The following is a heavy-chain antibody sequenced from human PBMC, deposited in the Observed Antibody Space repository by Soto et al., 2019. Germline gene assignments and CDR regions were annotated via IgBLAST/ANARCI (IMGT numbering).Heavy chain of an antibody. CDR2: IYYSGST. CDR1: GGSISSYY. CDR3: ARDRYYYDSSGYYSNWFDP. Sequence: PSETLSLTXTVSGGSISSYYWSWIRQPPGKGLEWIGYIYYSGSTNYNPSLKSRVTISVDTSKNQFSLKLSSVTAADTAVYYCARDRYYYDSSGYYSNWFDPWGQGTLVTVSS. V-gene: IGHV4-59*01. J-gene: IGHJ5*02. D-gene: IGHD3-22*01.